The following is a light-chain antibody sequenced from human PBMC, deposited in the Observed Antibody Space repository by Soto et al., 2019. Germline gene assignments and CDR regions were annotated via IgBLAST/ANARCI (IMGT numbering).Light chain of an antibody. Sequence: QSALTQPASVSGSPGQSITISCTGTSSDVGGYNYVSWYQQHPGKAPKLMIYDVSNRPSGVSDRFYGSNSGNTASLPISGLQADYWANYYCSSYTSSTTHVFGTGTKVTVL. J-gene: IGLJ1*01. CDR1: SSDVGGYNY. V-gene: IGLV2-14*01. CDR3: SSYTSSTTHV. CDR2: DVS.